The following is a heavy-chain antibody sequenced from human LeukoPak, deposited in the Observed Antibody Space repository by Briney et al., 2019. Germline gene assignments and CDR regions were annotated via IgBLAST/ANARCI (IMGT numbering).Heavy chain of an antibody. CDR3: ARLMGFYDCSGYHLDY. CDR2: ISGSGGST. D-gene: IGHD3-22*01. CDR1: GFTFSSYA. Sequence: GGSLRLSCAASGFTFSSYAMSWVRLAPGKGLEWVSGISGSGGSTYYADSVKGRFTISRDNSKNTLYLQMNSLRAEDTAVYYCARLMGFYDCSGYHLDYWGQGTLVTVSS. V-gene: IGHV3-23*01. J-gene: IGHJ4*02.